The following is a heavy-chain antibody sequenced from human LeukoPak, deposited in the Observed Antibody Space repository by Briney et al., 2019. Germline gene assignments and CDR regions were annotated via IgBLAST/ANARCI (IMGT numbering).Heavy chain of an antibody. CDR3: ARDTGSSPGDY. V-gene: IGHV3-66*01. CDR1: EFSVGSNY. Sequence: PGGSLRLSCAASEFSVGSNYMTWVRQAPGKGLEWVSLIYSGGSTYYADSVKGRFTIPRDNSKNTLYLQMNSLRAEDTAVYYCARDTGSSPGDYWGQGTLVTVSS. CDR2: IYSGGST. J-gene: IGHJ4*02. D-gene: IGHD1-26*01.